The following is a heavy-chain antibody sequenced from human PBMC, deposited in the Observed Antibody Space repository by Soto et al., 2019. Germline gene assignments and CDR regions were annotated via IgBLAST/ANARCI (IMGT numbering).Heavy chain of an antibody. J-gene: IGHJ4*02. D-gene: IGHD2-15*01. CDR2: ISTSGATT. CDR1: GFTFSRVA. V-gene: IGHV3-23*01. CDR3: AKDAMVRDCSGGTCYIDH. Sequence: EAQLLESGGGVVQPGGSLRLSCAASGFTFSRVAMSWVRQAPGKGLEWVSAISTSGATTYYADSVQGRFTISRDNSKNTLYLRMSTLTADATAVYYCAKDAMVRDCSGGTCYIDHWGEGTLVTVSS.